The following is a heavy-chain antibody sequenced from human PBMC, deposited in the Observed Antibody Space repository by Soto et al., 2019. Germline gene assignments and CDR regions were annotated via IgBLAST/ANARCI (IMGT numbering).Heavy chain of an antibody. V-gene: IGHV3-33*01. D-gene: IGHD3-22*01. J-gene: IGHJ4*02. CDR1: GFTFSRYG. CDR3: ARDDDYEANAFDY. CDR2: IWNDGIRK. Sequence: VGSLRLSCAASGFTFSRYGMHWVGQAPGKGLEWVALIWNDGIRKVYVDSVKGRFTISRDNSKNTLDLQMNSLRAEDTAVYYCARDDDYEANAFDYWGPGTLVTVSS.